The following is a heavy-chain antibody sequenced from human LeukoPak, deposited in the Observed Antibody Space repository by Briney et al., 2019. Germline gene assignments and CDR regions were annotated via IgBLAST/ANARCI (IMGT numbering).Heavy chain of an antibody. CDR1: GYPISSGYY. CDR3: ARGYRPWDY. CDR2: IYHRGST. J-gene: IGHJ4*02. V-gene: IGHV4-38-2*02. Sequence: SETLSLTCTVSGYPISSGYYWGWIRQPPGKGLEWIGGIYHRGSTYYNPSLKSRVTISVDTSKNQFSLKLNSVTAADTAVYYCARGYRPWDYWGQGTLVTVSS. D-gene: IGHD4-11*01.